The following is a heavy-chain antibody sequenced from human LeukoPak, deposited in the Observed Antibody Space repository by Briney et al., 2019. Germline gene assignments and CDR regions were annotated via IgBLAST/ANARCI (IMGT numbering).Heavy chain of an antibody. D-gene: IGHD2-21*02. J-gene: IGHJ5*02. Sequence: GGSLKISCKGSGYSFTSYWIGWVRQMPGKGLEWMGIIYPGDSDTRYSPSFQGQVTISADKSISTAYLQWSSLKASDTAMYYCARSPLAVTNWFDPWGQGTLVTVSS. V-gene: IGHV5-51*01. CDR1: GYSFTSYW. CDR3: ARSPLAVTNWFDP. CDR2: IYPGDSDT.